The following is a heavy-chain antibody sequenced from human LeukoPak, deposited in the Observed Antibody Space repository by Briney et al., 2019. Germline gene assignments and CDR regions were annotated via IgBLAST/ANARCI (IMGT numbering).Heavy chain of an antibody. D-gene: IGHD3-10*01. CDR1: GYSFTSYW. J-gene: IGHJ4*02. V-gene: IGHV5-51*01. CDR2: IYPGDSDT. CDR3: ARPVGITMVRGVITPYYFDY. Sequence: GESLKISCKGSGYSFTSYWIGWVRQMPGKGLEWMGIIYPGDSDTRYSPSFQGQVTISADRSISTAYLQWSSLKASDTATYYCARPVGITMVRGVITPYYFDYWGQGTLVTVSS.